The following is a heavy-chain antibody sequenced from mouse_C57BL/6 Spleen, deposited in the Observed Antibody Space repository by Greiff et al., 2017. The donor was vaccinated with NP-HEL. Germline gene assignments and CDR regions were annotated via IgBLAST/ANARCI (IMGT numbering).Heavy chain of an antibody. CDR3: GREADDYEGMDY. D-gene: IGHD2-4*01. CDR1: GYAFTSYW. J-gene: IGHJ4*01. V-gene: IGHV1-80*01. Sequence: VQLQESGAELVKPGASVKISCKASGYAFTSYWMNWVKQRPGQGLEWIGQIYPGDGDTNYNGKFKGKATLTADKSSSTAYMQLSSLTSEDSAVYFCGREADDYEGMDYWGQGTSVTVSS. CDR2: IYPGDGDT.